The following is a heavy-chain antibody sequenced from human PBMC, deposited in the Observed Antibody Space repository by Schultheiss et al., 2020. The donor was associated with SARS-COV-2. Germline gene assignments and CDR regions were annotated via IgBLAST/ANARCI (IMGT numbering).Heavy chain of an antibody. V-gene: IGHV3-23*01. CDR1: GFTFSSYA. CDR2: ISGTT. D-gene: IGHD2-15*01. J-gene: IGHJ4*02. Sequence: GGSLRLSCAASGFTFSSYAMHWVRQAPGKGLEWVSTISGTTDYADSVKGRFTISRDNSKSTLYLQMNSLKTEDTAVYYCARDCSGGSCYSDTPDYWGQGSLVTVSS. CDR3: ARDCSGGSCYSDTPDY.